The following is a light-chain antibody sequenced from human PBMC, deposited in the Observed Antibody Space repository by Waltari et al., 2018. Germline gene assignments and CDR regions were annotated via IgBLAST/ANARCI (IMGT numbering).Light chain of an antibody. CDR1: SSDVGGYNY. CDR2: DVS. CDR3: CSYAGTYTFV. Sequence: QSALTQPRSVSGSPGQSVTIPCTGTSSDVGGYNYVSWHQQYPGRAPKLIIFDVSQRPSGVPERFSASKSGNAASLTISGLQAEDEADYYCCSYAGTYTFVFGTGTKVTVL. V-gene: IGLV2-11*01. J-gene: IGLJ1*01.